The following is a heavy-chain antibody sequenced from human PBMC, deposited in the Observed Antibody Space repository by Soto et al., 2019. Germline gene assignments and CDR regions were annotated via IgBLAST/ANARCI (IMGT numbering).Heavy chain of an antibody. CDR1: GFTFSNYG. Sequence: PGGSLRLSCAASGFTFSNYGMHWFRQAPDKEQESVAVIRYDGCNKYYADSVKGRFTISSDNSKNTLYLQMNSLRAEDTAVYYCAKHYGSGSYYNEDAFDIWGQGTMVTVSS. CDR2: IRYDGCNK. CDR3: AKHYGSGSYYNEDAFDI. D-gene: IGHD3-10*01. V-gene: IGHV3-33*08. J-gene: IGHJ3*02.